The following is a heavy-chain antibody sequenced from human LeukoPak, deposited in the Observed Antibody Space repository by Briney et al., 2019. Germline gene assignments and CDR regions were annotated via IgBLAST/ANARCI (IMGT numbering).Heavy chain of an antibody. CDR1: GDSFSSYS. CDR2: IYYSGST. J-gene: IGHJ4*02. CDR3: ARLQYGDGFDY. D-gene: IGHD4-17*01. V-gene: IGHV4-59*08. Sequence: SETLSLTRTVSGDSFSSYSWSWIRQPPGKGLEWIGYIYYSGSTNYNPSLKSRVTISVDTSKNQFSLKLSSVTAADTAVYYCARLQYGDGFDYWGQGTLVTVSS.